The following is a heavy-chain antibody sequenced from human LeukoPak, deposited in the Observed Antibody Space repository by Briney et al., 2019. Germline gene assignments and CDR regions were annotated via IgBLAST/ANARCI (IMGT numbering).Heavy chain of an antibody. V-gene: IGHV5-51*01. CDR1: GYSFTSYW. CDR3: DRSDAKLLWFGELPHWFDP. CDR2: IYPGDSDN. D-gene: IGHD3-10*01. Sequence: GESLKISCKGSGYSFTSYWLGWVRQIPGKGLEGMGIIYPGDSDNRYSPSFQGQVTISADKSISTAYLQWSSLKASDTAMYYCDRSDAKLLWFGELPHWFDPWGQGTLVTVSS. J-gene: IGHJ5*02.